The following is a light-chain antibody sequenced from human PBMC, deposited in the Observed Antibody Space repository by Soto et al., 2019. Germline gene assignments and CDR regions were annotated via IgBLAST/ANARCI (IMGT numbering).Light chain of an antibody. CDR2: KVS. CDR3: MQGTHWPRT. V-gene: IGKV2-30*01. CDR1: QSLVYSEGNTY. J-gene: IGKJ1*01. Sequence: DVVMTQSPLSLPVTLGQPASISCRSSQSLVYSEGNTYLNWFQQRPGQSPRRLIYKVSNRDSGVPDRFSGSGSGTDFTLKISRVEAEDVGVYYCMQGTHWPRTFGQGTKLEIK.